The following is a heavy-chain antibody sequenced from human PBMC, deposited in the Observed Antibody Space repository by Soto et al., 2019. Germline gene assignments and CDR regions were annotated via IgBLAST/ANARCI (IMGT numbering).Heavy chain of an antibody. D-gene: IGHD6-13*01. CDR2: IDWDDDK. Sequence: SGPTLVNPTQTLTLTCTFSGFSLSTGGMSVSWIRQPPGKALEWLALIDWDDDKYYSTSLKTRLTISKDTSKNQVVLTMTNMDPVDTATYYCARIRLLPRLGYSSTQGGYYYYGMDVWGQGTTVTVSS. CDR3: ARIRLLPRLGYSSTQGGYYYYGMDV. V-gene: IGHV2-70*01. J-gene: IGHJ6*02. CDR1: GFSLSTGGMS.